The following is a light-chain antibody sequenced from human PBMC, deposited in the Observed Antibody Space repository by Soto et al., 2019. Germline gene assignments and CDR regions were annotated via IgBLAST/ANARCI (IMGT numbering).Light chain of an antibody. Sequence: QSVLTQPASVSGSPGQSITISCTGSGRDIGAYDYVSWYQQHPGKAPKLLIYGVNNRPSGVSYRFSASKSAFTASLTISGLQAEDEAHYYCSSYTTIGTLQVFGPGTKVTVL. CDR3: SSYTTIGTLQV. J-gene: IGLJ1*01. V-gene: IGLV2-14*01. CDR1: GRDIGAYDY. CDR2: GVN.